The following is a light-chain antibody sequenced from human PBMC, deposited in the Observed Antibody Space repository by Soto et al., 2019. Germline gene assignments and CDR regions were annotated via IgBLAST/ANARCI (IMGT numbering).Light chain of an antibody. CDR1: QSVSSN. CDR2: DAS. V-gene: IGKV3-15*01. J-gene: IGKJ1*01. CDR3: QQYNDWPPWT. Sequence: ETVMTQSPATLSVSPGERATLSCRASQSVSSNLAWYQQKPGQAPRLLISDASTRATGIPARFSGSGSGTEFTLTISSLQSEDFAVYYCQQYNDWPPWTFGQGTKVEIK.